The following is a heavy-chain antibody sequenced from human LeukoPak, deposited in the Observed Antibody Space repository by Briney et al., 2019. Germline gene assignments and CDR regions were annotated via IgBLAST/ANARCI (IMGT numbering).Heavy chain of an antibody. CDR3: SKVANRGVPFPY. J-gene: IGHJ4*02. CDR2: IRYDGSNK. V-gene: IGHV3-30*02. D-gene: IGHD3-10*01. Sequence: GGSLRLSCAASGFTFSSYGMHWVRQAPRKGLEWVAFIRYDGSNKYYADSVKGRFTISRDNSKNTLYLQMNSLRAEDTAVYYWSKVANRGVPFPYWGQGTLVTVSS. CDR1: GFTFSSYG.